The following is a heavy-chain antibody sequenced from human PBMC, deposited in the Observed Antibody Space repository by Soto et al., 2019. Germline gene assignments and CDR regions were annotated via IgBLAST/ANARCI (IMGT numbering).Heavy chain of an antibody. V-gene: IGHV3-23*01. CDR3: AKGEALLWFGGSDYFDY. D-gene: IGHD3-10*01. Sequence: EVQLLESGGGLVQPGGSLRLSCAASGFTFSSYAMSWVRQAPGKGLEWVSAISGSGGSTYYADSVKGRFTISRDNSKNTLYLQMNSLRAEDTAVYYCAKGEALLWFGGSDYFDYWGQGTLVTVSS. CDR1: GFTFSSYA. CDR2: ISGSGGST. J-gene: IGHJ4*02.